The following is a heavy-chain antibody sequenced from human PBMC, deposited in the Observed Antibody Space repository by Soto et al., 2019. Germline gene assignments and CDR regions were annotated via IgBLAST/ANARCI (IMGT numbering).Heavy chain of an antibody. V-gene: IGHV4-39*07. J-gene: IGHJ6*02. CDR1: GGSISSSSYY. CDR2: IYYSGST. CDR3: ARDFGWGHRLDYYGMDV. D-gene: IGHD3-3*01. Sequence: PSETLSLTCTVSGGSISSSSYYWGWIRQPPGKGLEWIGSIYYSGSTFYNPSLKSRVTISVDTSKNQFSLKLSSVTAADTAVYYCARDFGWGHRLDYYGMDVWGQGTTVTVSS.